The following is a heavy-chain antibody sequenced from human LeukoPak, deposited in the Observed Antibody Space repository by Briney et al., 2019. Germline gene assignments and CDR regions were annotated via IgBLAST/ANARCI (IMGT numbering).Heavy chain of an antibody. J-gene: IGHJ4*02. CDR2: ISAYNGKT. CDR3: ARDSSSGSYYDSSGYYCDY. D-gene: IGHD3-22*01. V-gene: IGHV1-18*01. CDR1: GYTFTSYG. Sequence: ASVKVSCKASGYTFTSYGISWVRQAPGQGLEWMGWISAYNGKTNYAQSLQGRVTMTTDTSTSTAYMELRSLRSDDTVVYFCARDSSSGSYYDSSGYYCDYWGKGTLVTVAS.